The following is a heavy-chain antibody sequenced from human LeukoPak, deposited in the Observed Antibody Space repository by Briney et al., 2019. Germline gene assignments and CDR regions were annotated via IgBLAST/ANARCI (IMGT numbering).Heavy chain of an antibody. Sequence: PGGSLRLSCAASGFTFSSYAMSWVRQAPGKGLEWVSAISGSGGSTYYADSVKGRFTISRDNANNSLYLLMNSLRVEDTALYYCAGARLYYYYFMDVWGKGTTVTVSS. J-gene: IGHJ6*03. CDR2: ISGSGGST. CDR3: AGARLYYYYFMDV. CDR1: GFTFSSYA. V-gene: IGHV3-23*01. D-gene: IGHD6-6*01.